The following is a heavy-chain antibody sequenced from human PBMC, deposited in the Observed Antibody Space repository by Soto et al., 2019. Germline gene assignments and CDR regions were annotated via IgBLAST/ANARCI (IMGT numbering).Heavy chain of an antibody. D-gene: IGHD4-17*01. CDR1: GGSFSGYY. CDR2: INHSGST. CDR3: ARGFTVTTGRWFDP. V-gene: IGHV4-34*01. Sequence: SETLSLTCAVYGGSFSGYYWSWIRQPPGKGLEWIGEINHSGSTNYNPSLKSRVTISVDTSKNQFSLKLSSVTAVDTAVYYCARGFTVTTGRWFDPWGQGTLVTVSS. J-gene: IGHJ5*02.